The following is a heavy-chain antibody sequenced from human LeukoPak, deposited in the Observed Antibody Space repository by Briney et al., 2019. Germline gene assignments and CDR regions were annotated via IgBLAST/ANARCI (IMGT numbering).Heavy chain of an antibody. Sequence: ASVKVSCKASGYTFTSYLIHWVRQAPGQGLEWVGRVNHSGGSTIYAQSFQGRVIMTRDTSTSTVYMELTSLRSDDTAGYYCSKEGAGTYSFDYWGQGTLVTVSS. CDR2: VNHSGGST. D-gene: IGHD2-21*01. CDR1: GYTFTSYL. V-gene: IGHV1-46*01. J-gene: IGHJ4*01. CDR3: SKEGAGTYSFDY.